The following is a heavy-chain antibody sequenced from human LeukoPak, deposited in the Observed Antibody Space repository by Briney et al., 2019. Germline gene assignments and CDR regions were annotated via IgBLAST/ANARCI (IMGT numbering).Heavy chain of an antibody. V-gene: IGHV1-2*02. CDR1: GYTFTGYY. CDR3: ARVLFGVVTPFDY. J-gene: IGHJ4*02. Sequence: ASVKVSCKASGYTFTGYYMHWVRQAPGQGPEWMGWINPNSGGTNYAQKFQGRVTMTRDTSISTAYMELSRLRSDDTAVYYCARVLFGVVTPFDYWGQGTLVTVSS. CDR2: INPNSGGT. D-gene: IGHD3-3*01.